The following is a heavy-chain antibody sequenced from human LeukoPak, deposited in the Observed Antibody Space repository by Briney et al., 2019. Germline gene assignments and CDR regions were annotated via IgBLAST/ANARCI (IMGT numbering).Heavy chain of an antibody. CDR3: ARFYGSGGFVIDV. D-gene: IGHD3-10*01. J-gene: IGHJ6*03. Sequence: GGSLRLPCAASGFTFSMYWITWVRQAPGKGLEWVANINQDGSPKYFVDSVKGRFTISRDNTKNSVYLQMNSLRAEDTAVYYCARFYGSGGFVIDVWGEGTTVSVFS. CDR1: GFTFSMYW. V-gene: IGHV3-7*01. CDR2: INQDGSPK.